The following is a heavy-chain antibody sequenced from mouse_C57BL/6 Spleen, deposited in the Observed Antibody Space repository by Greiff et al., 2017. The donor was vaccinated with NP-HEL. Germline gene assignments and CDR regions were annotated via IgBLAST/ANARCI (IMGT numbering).Heavy chain of an antibody. CDR1: GFTFSSYA. CDR3: TRDAYDYDWFAY. Sequence: EVKLVESGEGLVKPGGSLKLSCAASGFTFSSYAMSWVRQTPEKRLEWVAYISSGGDYIYYADTVKGRFTISRDNARNTLYLQMSSLKSEDTAMYYCTRDAYDYDWFAYWGQGTLVTVSA. D-gene: IGHD2-4*01. CDR2: ISSGGDYI. J-gene: IGHJ3*01. V-gene: IGHV5-9-1*02.